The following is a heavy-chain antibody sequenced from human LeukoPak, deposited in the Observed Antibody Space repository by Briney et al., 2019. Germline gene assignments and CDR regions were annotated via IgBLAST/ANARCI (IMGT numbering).Heavy chain of an antibody. J-gene: IGHJ4*02. V-gene: IGHV1-69*05. CDR2: IIPIFGTA. CDR3: ARAVGAYSYGTRYYFDY. CDR1: GGTFSSYA. Sequence: SVKVSCKASGGTFSSYAISWARQAPGQGPEWMGGIIPIFGTAKYAQKFQGRVTITTDESTSTAYMELSSLRSEDTAVYYCARAVGAYSYGTRYYFDYWGQGTLVTVSS. D-gene: IGHD5-18*01.